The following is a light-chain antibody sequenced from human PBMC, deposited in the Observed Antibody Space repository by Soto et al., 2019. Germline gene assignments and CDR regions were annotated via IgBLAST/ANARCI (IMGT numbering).Light chain of an antibody. Sequence: EIVMTQSQATLSVSPGERATLSCRASQSVNNNLAWYQQKPGQAPRLLIYGASTRATGIPAKFSGSGSATEFTLTISSLEPKDFAVYYCQQRSNWPIPFGQGTRLEIK. CDR2: GAS. J-gene: IGKJ5*01. CDR3: QQRSNWPIP. CDR1: QSVNNN. V-gene: IGKV3-15*01.